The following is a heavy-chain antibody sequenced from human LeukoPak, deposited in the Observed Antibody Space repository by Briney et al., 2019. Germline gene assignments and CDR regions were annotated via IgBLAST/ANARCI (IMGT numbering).Heavy chain of an antibody. Sequence: PGGSLRLSCAASGFTVSSNYMSWVRQAPGKGLEWVSVIYSGGSTYYADSVKGRFIISRDNSKNTLYLQMNSLRAEDTAVYYCAKLYYDFWSAYRGYFDYWGQGTLVTVSS. D-gene: IGHD3-3*01. CDR2: IYSGGST. J-gene: IGHJ4*02. V-gene: IGHV3-53*01. CDR1: GFTVSSNY. CDR3: AKLYYDFWSAYRGYFDY.